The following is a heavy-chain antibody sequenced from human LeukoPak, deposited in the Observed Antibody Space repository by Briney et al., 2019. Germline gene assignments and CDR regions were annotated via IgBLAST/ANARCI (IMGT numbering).Heavy chain of an antibody. CDR2: ISSSSSTI. Sequence: GGSLRLSCAASGFTFSSYWMSWVRQAPGKGLEWVSYISSSSSTIYYADSVKGRFTISRDNAKNSLYLQMNSLRAEDTAVYYCARLRAAAALDWFDPWGQGTLVTVSS. V-gene: IGHV3-48*01. CDR3: ARLRAAAALDWFDP. D-gene: IGHD6-13*01. J-gene: IGHJ5*02. CDR1: GFTFSSYW.